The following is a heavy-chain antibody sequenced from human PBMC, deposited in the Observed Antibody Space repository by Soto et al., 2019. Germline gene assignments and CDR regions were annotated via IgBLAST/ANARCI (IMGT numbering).Heavy chain of an antibody. CDR2: ISGSGGST. V-gene: IGHV3-23*01. CDR3: PRAGSSWSGYYYYGMDV. CDR1: GFTFSSYA. Sequence: PGGSLRLSCAASGFTFSSYAMSWVRQAPGKGLEWVSAISGSGGSTYYADSVKGRFTISRDNSKNTLYLQMNSLRAEDTAVYYCPRAGSSWSGYYYYGMDVWGQGTTVTV. D-gene: IGHD6-13*01. J-gene: IGHJ6*02.